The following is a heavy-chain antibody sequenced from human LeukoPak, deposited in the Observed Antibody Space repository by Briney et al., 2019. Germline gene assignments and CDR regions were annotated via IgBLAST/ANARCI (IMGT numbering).Heavy chain of an antibody. Sequence: PGGSLRLSCAASGFTFSSYSMNWVRQAPGKGREWVLSISSSISYIYYADSVKGRFTISRNNAKNSLYLQMNCLRAEDTAVYYCARVIYCSSTSCRGGYYYYYMDVWGKGTTVTVSS. V-gene: IGHV3-21*01. D-gene: IGHD2-2*01. CDR3: ARVIYCSSTSCRGGYYYYYMDV. CDR1: GFTFSSYS. J-gene: IGHJ6*03. CDR2: ISSSISYI.